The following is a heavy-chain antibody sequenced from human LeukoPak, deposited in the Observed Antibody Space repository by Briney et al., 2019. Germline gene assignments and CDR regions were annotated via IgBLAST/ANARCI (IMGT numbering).Heavy chain of an antibody. D-gene: IGHD1-26*01. J-gene: IGHJ4*02. Sequence: PGGSLRLSCAASGFTVTSTLMSWARQAPGKGPEWVSVTYANGITDYADSVKGRFIISRDNSKNTLYLQMNSLRVEDTAVYYCAKDPMAGARVFDYWGQGTLVTVSS. CDR3: AKDPMAGARVFDY. V-gene: IGHV3-66*01. CDR1: GFTVTSTL. CDR2: TYANGIT.